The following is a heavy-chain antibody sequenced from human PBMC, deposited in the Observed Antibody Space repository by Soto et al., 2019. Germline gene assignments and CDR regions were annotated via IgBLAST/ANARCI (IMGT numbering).Heavy chain of an antibody. V-gene: IGHV2-5*02. CDR3: AHLYCSGGSCYSYYFDY. CDR1: GFSLSTSGVG. D-gene: IGHD2-15*01. Sequence: QITLKESGPTLVKPTQTLTLTCTFSGFSLSTSGVGVGWIRQPPGKALEWLALIYWDDDKRYSPSLKSRLTITKDTSKNQVVLTMTNMDPVDTATYYCAHLYCSGGSCYSYYFDYRGQGTLVTVSS. CDR2: IYWDDDK. J-gene: IGHJ4*02.